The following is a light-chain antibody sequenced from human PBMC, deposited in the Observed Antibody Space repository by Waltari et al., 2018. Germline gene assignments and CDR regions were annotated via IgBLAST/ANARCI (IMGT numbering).Light chain of an antibody. V-gene: IGKV3-15*01. Sequence: EIVMTQSPATLSVSPGERATLSCRTSQSVSSNFAWYQQKPGQAPRLLIYGASTRTTGIPARFSGSGSGTEFTLTISSMQSEDFAVYYCQQYNNWPAWTFGQGTKVEIK. J-gene: IGKJ1*01. CDR1: QSVSSN. CDR3: QQYNNWPAWT. CDR2: GAS.